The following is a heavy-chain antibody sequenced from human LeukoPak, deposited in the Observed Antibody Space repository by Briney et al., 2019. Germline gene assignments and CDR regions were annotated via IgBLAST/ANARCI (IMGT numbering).Heavy chain of an antibody. Sequence: GESLKISCKGSGYSFTSYWIGWVRQMPGKGLEWMGIIYPGDSDTRYSPSFQGEVTISADKSITTAYLQWSSLKASDTAMYYCARHLVVGYYGSGSYPPDAFDIWGQGTMVTVSS. CDR2: IYPGDSDT. J-gene: IGHJ3*02. CDR3: ARHLVVGYYGSGSYPPDAFDI. V-gene: IGHV5-51*01. D-gene: IGHD3-10*01. CDR1: GYSFTSYW.